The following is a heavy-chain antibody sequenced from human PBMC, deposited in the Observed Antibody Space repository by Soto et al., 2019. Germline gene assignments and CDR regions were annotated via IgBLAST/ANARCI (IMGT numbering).Heavy chain of an antibody. J-gene: IGHJ4*01. CDR3: ARDRVTKSSGFFPVDY. D-gene: IGHD3-22*01. CDR2: ISAFNGKT. Sequence: QIQLVQSGAEVKKPGASVKVSCKASGYTFNIYGINWARQAPGQGLEWMGWISAFNGKTNYAQNVQGRVTMPTDTSTSTVYVELRSLRSDDTAVYYCARDRVTKSSGFFPVDYWGHGTLVSVSS. CDR1: GYTFNIYG. V-gene: IGHV1-18*01.